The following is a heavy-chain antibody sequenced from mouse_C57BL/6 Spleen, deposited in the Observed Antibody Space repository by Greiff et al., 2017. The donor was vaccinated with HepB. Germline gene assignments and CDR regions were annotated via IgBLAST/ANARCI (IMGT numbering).Heavy chain of an antibody. CDR2: INPNNGGT. Sequence: EVQLQQSGPELVKPGASVKMSCKASGYTFTDYNMHWVKQSHGKSLEWIGYINPNNGGTSYNQKFKGKATLTVNKSSSTAYMERRSLTSEDAAVYYCARSTLYFDYWGQGTTLTVSS. CDR3: ARSTLYFDY. V-gene: IGHV1-22*01. J-gene: IGHJ2*01. D-gene: IGHD2-1*01. CDR1: GYTFTDYN.